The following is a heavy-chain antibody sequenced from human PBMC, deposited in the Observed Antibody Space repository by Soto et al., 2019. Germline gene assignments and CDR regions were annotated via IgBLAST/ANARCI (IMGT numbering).Heavy chain of an antibody. V-gene: IGHV3-53*01. Sequence: ETLSLTCAVSGGSISSGGYSWSWVRQTPGKGLEWVSVIYSGGSTYYADSVKGRFTISRDNSKNTLYLQMNGLRAEDTAVYYCARVGCISTSCTWEFDYWGQGTLVTVSS. CDR2: IYSGGST. J-gene: IGHJ4*02. D-gene: IGHD2-2*01. CDR1: GGSISSGGYS. CDR3: ARVGCISTSCTWEFDY.